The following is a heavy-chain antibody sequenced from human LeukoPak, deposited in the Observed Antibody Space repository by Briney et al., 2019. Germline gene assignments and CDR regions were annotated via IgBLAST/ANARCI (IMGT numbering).Heavy chain of an antibody. CDR3: ARAAWFGDSLPNWFDP. V-gene: IGHV3-21*01. CDR1: GFTFSSYS. Sequence: GGSLRLSCAASGFTFSSYSMNWVRQAPGEGLEWVSSISSSSSYIYYADSVKGRFTISRDNAKNSLYLQMNSLRAEDTAVYYCARAAWFGDSLPNWFDPWGQGTLVTVSS. J-gene: IGHJ5*02. D-gene: IGHD3-10*01. CDR2: ISSSSSYI.